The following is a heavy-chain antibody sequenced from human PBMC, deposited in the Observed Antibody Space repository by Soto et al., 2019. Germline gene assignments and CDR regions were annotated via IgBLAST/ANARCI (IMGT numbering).Heavy chain of an antibody. CDR3: AGRVDIVATMGPDYYYYYMDV. V-gene: IGHV4-39*01. CDR2: IYYSGST. J-gene: IGHJ6*03. Sequence: ASETLSLTCTVSGGSISSSSYYWGWIRQSPGKGLEWIGSIYYSGSTYYNPSLKSRVTISIDTSKNQFSLKLSSVTAADTAVYYCAGRVDIVATMGPDYYYYYMDVWGKGTTVTVSS. CDR1: GGSISSSSYY. D-gene: IGHD5-12*01.